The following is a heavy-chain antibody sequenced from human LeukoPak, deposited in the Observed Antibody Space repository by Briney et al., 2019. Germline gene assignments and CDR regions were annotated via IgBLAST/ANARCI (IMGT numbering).Heavy chain of an antibody. CDR3: ARVEVYSSGWYDYYYYMDV. CDR2: IKQDGSEK. D-gene: IGHD6-19*01. J-gene: IGHJ6*03. Sequence: TGGSLRLSCAASGFTFSSYSMNWVRQAPGKGLEWVANIKQDGSEKYYVDSVKGRFAISRDNAKNSLYLQMNSLRAEDTAVYYCARVEVYSSGWYDYYYYMDVWGKGTTVTISS. V-gene: IGHV3-7*01. CDR1: GFTFSSYS.